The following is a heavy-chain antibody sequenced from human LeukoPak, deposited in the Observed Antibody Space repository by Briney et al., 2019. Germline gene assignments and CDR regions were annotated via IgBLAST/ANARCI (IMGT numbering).Heavy chain of an antibody. CDR3: ARDSLVGARGWFDP. Sequence: ASVKVSCKASGYTFTYYYMHWVRQAPGQGLEWMGWINPNSGGTNYAQRFQGRVTMTSDTSISTAYMELSRLRSDDTAVYYCARDSLVGARGWFDPWGQGTLVTVSS. V-gene: IGHV1-2*02. CDR2: INPNSGGT. J-gene: IGHJ5*02. CDR1: GYTFTYYY. D-gene: IGHD1-26*01.